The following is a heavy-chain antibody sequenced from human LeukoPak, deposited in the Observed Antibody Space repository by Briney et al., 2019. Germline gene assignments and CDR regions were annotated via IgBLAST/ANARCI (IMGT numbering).Heavy chain of an antibody. D-gene: IGHD3-10*01. CDR3: ARDRHYYSSGTCDY. CDR1: GFTLTNFG. V-gene: IGHV1-18*01. CDR2: ISAYNGDT. Sequence: ASVKVSCKTSGFTLTNFGVTWVRQAPGQGLEWMGWISAYNGDTNYAQKLQGRVTMTTDTSTSTAFMELRSLRSDDTAVYYCARDRHYYSSGTCDYWGQGTLVTVSS. J-gene: IGHJ4*02.